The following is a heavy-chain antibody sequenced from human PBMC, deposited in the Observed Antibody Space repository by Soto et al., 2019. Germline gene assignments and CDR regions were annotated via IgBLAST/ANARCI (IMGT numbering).Heavy chain of an antibody. CDR3: ARLPRGSSDAFDI. J-gene: IGHJ3*02. V-gene: IGHV5-10-1*01. CDR1: GYTFISYW. CDR2: IDPSDSYT. Sequence: GESLKISCMGSGYTFISYWISWVRQMPGKGLEWMGRIDPSDSYTNYSPSFQGHVTISTDKSINTAYLQWSSLKASDTAMYYCARLPRGSSDAFDIWGQGTMVTVSS. D-gene: IGHD2-15*01.